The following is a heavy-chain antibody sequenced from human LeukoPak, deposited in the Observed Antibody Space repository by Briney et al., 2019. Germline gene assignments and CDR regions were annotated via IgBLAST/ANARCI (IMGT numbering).Heavy chain of an antibody. D-gene: IGHD3-9*01. CDR2: ISGSGAGT. J-gene: IGHJ4*02. V-gene: IGHV3-23*01. CDR3: AKGQFNILPGPVGFDY. Sequence: LPGGSLRLSCAASGFTFSSYGMSWVRQAPGKGLEWVSAISGSGAGTYYADSVKGRFTISRDNSKNTLCLQMNSLRAEYTAVYYSAKGQFNILPGPVGFDYWGQGTLVTVSS. CDR1: GFTFSSYG.